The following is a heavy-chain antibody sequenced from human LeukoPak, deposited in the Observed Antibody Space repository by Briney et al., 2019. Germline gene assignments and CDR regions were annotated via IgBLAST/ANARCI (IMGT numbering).Heavy chain of an antibody. J-gene: IGHJ5*02. D-gene: IGHD6-13*01. CDR3: ARGSLRSSSNPLYWFDP. CDR2: INPNSGGT. Sequence: ASVKVSCKASGYTFTGYYMHWVRQAPGQGLEWMGWINPNSGGTNYAQKFQGWVTMTRDTSISTAYVELSRLRSDDTAVYYCARGSLRSSSNPLYWFDPWGQGTLVTVSS. CDR1: GYTFTGYY. V-gene: IGHV1-2*04.